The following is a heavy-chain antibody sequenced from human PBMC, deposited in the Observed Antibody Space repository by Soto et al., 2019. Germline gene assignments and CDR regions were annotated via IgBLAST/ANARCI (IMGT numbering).Heavy chain of an antibody. CDR2: ISYDGSKK. J-gene: IGHJ4*02. CDR1: GLTVTANY. Sequence: GGSLRLSSAAAGLTVTANYMSWVRQPTGKGLEWVAVISYDGSKKYYADSVKGRFTISRDNSKSTLLLQMNGLRAEDTAVYHCAKDMHGNGEYYFDYWGQGSLVTVSS. CDR3: AKDMHGNGEYYFDY. V-gene: IGHV3-30*18. D-gene: IGHD4-17*01.